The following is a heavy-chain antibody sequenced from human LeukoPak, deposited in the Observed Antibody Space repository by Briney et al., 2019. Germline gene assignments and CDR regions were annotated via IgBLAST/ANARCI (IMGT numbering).Heavy chain of an antibody. CDR3: ARDTGSGDPGYYGMDV. CDR2: IYHSGST. D-gene: IGHD6-25*01. CDR1: GGSISSSNW. Sequence: PSETLSLTCSVSGGSISSSNWWSWVRQPPGKGLEWIGEIYHSGSTNYNPSLKSRVTISVDKSKNQFSLKLSSVTAADTAVYYCARDTGSGDPGYYGMDVWGQGTTVTVSS. J-gene: IGHJ6*02. V-gene: IGHV4-4*02.